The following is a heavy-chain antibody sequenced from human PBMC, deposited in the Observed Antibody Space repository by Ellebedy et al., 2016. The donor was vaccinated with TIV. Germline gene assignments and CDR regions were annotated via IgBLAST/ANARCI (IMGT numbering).Heavy chain of an antibody. CDR2: FGSGGST. Sequence: GESLKISCAASGFTFSSYWMYWVRQAPGKGLEWVSYFGSGGSTIYADSVKGRFTMSRDNSKNSVYLQMNSLKTEDDAFYYCVKDSGAAAGGDALAFWGQGAKVTLSS. V-gene: IGHV3-48*04. CDR1: GFTFSSYW. D-gene: IGHD2-21*02. CDR3: VKDSGAAAGGDALAF. J-gene: IGHJ3*01.